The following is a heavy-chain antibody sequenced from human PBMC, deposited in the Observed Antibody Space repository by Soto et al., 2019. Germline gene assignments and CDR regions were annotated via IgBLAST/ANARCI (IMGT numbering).Heavy chain of an antibody. Sequence: LRLSCVASGFIFEDYDMHWVRQVPGKGLEWVASISSNSGAIKYADSVKGRFILSRHNTKNSMYLEMNSLRVEDTAVYYCVRERGLSSFYGMDVWGQGTTVTVSS. CDR2: ISSNSGAI. V-gene: IGHV3-9*01. CDR1: GFIFEDYD. J-gene: IGHJ6*02. CDR3: VRERGLSSFYGMDV. D-gene: IGHD3-10*01.